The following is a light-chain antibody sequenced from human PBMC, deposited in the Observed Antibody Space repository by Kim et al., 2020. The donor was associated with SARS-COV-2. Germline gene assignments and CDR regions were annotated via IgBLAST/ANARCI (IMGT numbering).Light chain of an antibody. CDR1: NIGSKS. Sequence: SYELTQPPSVSVAPGKTARITCGGNNIGSKSVHWYQQKPGQAPVLVIYYDSDRPSGIPERFSGSNSGNTATRTISRVEAGDEADYYCQVWDSSSDHPVFGGGTQPTVL. CDR3: QVWDSSSDHPV. CDR2: YDS. V-gene: IGLV3-21*04. J-gene: IGLJ2*01.